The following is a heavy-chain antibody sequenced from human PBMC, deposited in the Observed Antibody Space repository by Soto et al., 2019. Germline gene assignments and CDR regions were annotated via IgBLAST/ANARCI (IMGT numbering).Heavy chain of an antibody. CDR3: ARGAYNDYSHWFDP. Sequence: QVQLVQSGAEVRKPGASVRASCKATGYSFTRHDITWLRQAAGQGLEWMGWMNPNSGNAVYAQKFQGRVTMTRNTSITPAYIEVTSLKSEDTAVYFCARGAYNDYSHWFDPWGQGNLVTVSS. V-gene: IGHV1-8*01. D-gene: IGHD4-4*01. CDR1: GYSFTRHD. J-gene: IGHJ5*02. CDR2: MNPNSGNA.